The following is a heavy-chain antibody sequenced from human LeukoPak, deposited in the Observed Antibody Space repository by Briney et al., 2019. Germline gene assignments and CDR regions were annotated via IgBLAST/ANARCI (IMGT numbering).Heavy chain of an antibody. V-gene: IGHV3-20*04. D-gene: IGHD2-2*01. CDR1: GFTVSSNY. CDR2: INWNGGGT. CDR3: ARRGTSSKSYSFDY. J-gene: IGHJ4*02. Sequence: TGGSLRLSCAASGFTVSSNYMTWVRQAPGKGLEWVSGINWNGGGTGYADSVKGRFTISRDNAKNSLYLQMNSLRAEDTALYYCARRGTSSKSYSFDYWGQGTLVTVSS.